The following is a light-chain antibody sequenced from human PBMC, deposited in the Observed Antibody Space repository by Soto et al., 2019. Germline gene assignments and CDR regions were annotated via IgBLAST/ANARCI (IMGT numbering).Light chain of an antibody. CDR2: EVR. CDR3: SSYTSTNTVI. CDR1: SSDVGGYNY. J-gene: IGLJ2*01. Sequence: QSALTQPASVSGSPGQSITISCAGTSSDVGGYNYVSWYQQHPGKAPKLMIYEVRDRPSGVSNRFSGAKSGNTASLTISGLRAEDEADYYCSSYTSTNTVIFGGGTQLTVL. V-gene: IGLV2-14*01.